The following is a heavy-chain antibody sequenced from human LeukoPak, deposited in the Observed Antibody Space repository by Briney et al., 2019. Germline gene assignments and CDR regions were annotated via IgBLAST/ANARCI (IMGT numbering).Heavy chain of an antibody. V-gene: IGHV1-2*02. D-gene: IGHD3-10*01. CDR1: GYTFTGYY. CDR3: ARDGPRGLGLNWFDP. CDR2: INPNSGGT. Sequence: ASVTVSCKASGYTFTGYYMHWVRQAPGQGLEWTGWINPNSGGTNYAQKFQGRVTMTRDTSISTAYMELSRLRSDDTAVYYCARDGPRGLGLNWFDPWGQGTLVTVSS. J-gene: IGHJ5*02.